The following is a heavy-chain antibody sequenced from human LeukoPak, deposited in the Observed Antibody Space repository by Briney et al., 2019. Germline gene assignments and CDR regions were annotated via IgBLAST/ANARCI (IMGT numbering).Heavy chain of an antibody. D-gene: IGHD3-22*01. CDR1: GFTFSSYS. Sequence: GGSLRLSCAASGFTFSSYSMNWVRQAPGKGLEWVSYISSSGSTIYYADSVKGRFTISRDNAKNSLYLQMNSLRAEDTAVYYCARDSDYYDSSGSSNWFDPWGQGTLVTVSS. CDR3: ARDSDYYDSSGSSNWFDP. J-gene: IGHJ5*02. V-gene: IGHV3-48*04. CDR2: ISSSGSTI.